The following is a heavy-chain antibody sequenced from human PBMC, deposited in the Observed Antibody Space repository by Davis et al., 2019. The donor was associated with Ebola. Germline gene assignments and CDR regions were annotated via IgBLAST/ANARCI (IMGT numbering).Heavy chain of an antibody. CDR2: INHSGST. J-gene: IGHJ5*02. CDR3: ARQGWSGYSLRHWLDP. D-gene: IGHD3-3*01. Sequence: SETLSLTCAVYVGSFSSYDWSWIRLPPGKGLEWIGEINHSGSTNYNPSLKSRVTMSVDTSKNQFSLKLRSVTAADTAVYYCARQGWSGYSLRHWLDPWGRGTLVTVSS. V-gene: IGHV4-34*01. CDR1: VGSFSSYD.